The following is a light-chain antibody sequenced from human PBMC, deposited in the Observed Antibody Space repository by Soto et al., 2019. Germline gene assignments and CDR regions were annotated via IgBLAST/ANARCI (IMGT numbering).Light chain of an antibody. CDR2: GAS. V-gene: IGKV3-15*01. CDR1: QSVGSK. J-gene: IGKJ4*01. Sequence: EIVMTQSPATLSVSPGERATLSYRASQSVGSKLAWYQQKPGQAPRLLIYGASTRATGIPARFSGSGSGTEFTLTISSLQSEDFEVYFCQQYDTWPLTFGGGAKVEIK. CDR3: QQYDTWPLT.